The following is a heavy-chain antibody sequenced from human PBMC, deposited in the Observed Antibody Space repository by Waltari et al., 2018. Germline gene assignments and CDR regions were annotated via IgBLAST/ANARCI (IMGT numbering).Heavy chain of an antibody. CDR3: ARAAALDY. V-gene: IGHV3-30*01. J-gene: IGHJ4*02. CDR1: GFTFSSYA. Sequence: QVQLVESGGCVVQPGRSLRLSCAASGFTFSSYAMHWVRQAPGKGLGGVAVIEYDGSNKYYADSVKGRFTISRDNSKNTLYLQMNSLRAEDTAVYYCARAAALDYWGQGTLVTVSS. D-gene: IGHD6-13*01. CDR2: IEYDGSNK.